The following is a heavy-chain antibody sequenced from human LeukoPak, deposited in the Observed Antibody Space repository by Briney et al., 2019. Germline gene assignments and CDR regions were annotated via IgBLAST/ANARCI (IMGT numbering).Heavy chain of an antibody. Sequence: GGSLRLSCSASGFTFSSYAMHWLRQAPAKGLEYVSAISSNGGSTYYADSVKGRFTISRDNSRNTLHLQMSSLRVEDTAVYYCVKDSSSGSYFDYWGQGTLVTVSS. CDR3: VKDSSSGSYFDY. V-gene: IGHV3-64D*06. CDR1: GFTFSSYA. CDR2: ISSNGGST. D-gene: IGHD3-10*01. J-gene: IGHJ4*02.